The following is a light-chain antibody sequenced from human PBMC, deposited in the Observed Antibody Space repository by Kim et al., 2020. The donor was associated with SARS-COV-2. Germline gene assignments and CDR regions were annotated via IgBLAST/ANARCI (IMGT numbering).Light chain of an antibody. V-gene: IGLV3-1*01. CDR1: KLGDKY. Sequence: VSPGQTASITGSGDKLGDKYAAWYQQKPGQSPVVVIYQDKNRPSGIPERFSGSSSGNTATLTISETQAMDEADYYCQAWDSNTVVFGGGTKLTVL. CDR2: QDK. J-gene: IGLJ2*01. CDR3: QAWDSNTVV.